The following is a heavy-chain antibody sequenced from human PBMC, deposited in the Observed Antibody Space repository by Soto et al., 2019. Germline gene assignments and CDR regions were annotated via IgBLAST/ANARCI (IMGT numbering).Heavy chain of an antibody. V-gene: IGHV3-30*18. Sequence: QVQLVESGGGVVQPGRSLRLSCAASGFTFSSYGMHWVRQAPGKGLEWVAVISYDGSNKYYADSVKGRFTISRDNSKNTLYLHMNGLRAEDTAVYYCAKDLILNYYYGMDVWGQGTTVTVAS. CDR3: AKDLILNYYYGMDV. CDR1: GFTFSSYG. CDR2: ISYDGSNK. J-gene: IGHJ6*02.